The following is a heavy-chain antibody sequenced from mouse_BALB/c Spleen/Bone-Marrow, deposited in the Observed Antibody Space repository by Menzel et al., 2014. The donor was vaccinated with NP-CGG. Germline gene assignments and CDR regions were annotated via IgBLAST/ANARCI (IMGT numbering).Heavy chain of an antibody. Sequence: QVQLQQPGAELMKPGASVKISCKATGYTFSSYWIEWVKQRPGHGLEWIGEILPGSGSTNYNEKFKGKATFTADTSSNTAYMQLSSLTSEDSAVYYCARGDIATVVEMDYWGQGTSVTVSS. CDR1: GYTFSSYW. J-gene: IGHJ4*01. CDR3: ARGDIATVVEMDY. D-gene: IGHD1-1*01. CDR2: ILPGSGST. V-gene: IGHV1-9*01.